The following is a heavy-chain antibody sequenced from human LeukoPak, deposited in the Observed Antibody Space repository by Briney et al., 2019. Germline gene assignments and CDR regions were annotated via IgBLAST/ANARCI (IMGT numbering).Heavy chain of an antibody. CDR1: GGTFSSYA. CDR2: IIPILGIA. V-gene: IGHV1-69*04. Sequence: ASVKVSCKASGGTFSSYAISWVRQAPGQGLEWMGRIIPILGIANYAQKFQGRVTITADKSTSTAYMELSSLRSEDTAVYYCARVSDFWSGIDYWGQGTLVTVSS. D-gene: IGHD3-3*01. J-gene: IGHJ4*02. CDR3: ARVSDFWSGIDY.